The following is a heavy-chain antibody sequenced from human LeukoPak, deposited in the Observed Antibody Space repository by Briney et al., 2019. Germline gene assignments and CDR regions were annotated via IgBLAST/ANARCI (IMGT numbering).Heavy chain of an antibody. V-gene: IGHV4-38-2*02. D-gene: IGHD2-15*01. CDR2: ISHSATT. CDR1: GYSISSTFY. CDR3: ARVNTPVATFDY. Sequence: SETLSLTCNVSGYSISSTFYGAWIRQPPGKGLEWIATISHSATTYYTPSLKSRLTMSVDTSKNQFSLKLSSVTVADTAVYYCARVNTPVATFDYWDQGTLVTVSS. J-gene: IGHJ4*02.